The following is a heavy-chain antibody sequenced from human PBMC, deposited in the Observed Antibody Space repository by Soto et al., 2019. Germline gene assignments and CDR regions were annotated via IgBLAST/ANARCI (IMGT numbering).Heavy chain of an antibody. Sequence: ASVKVSCKASGYTFTSYGISWVRQAPGQGLEWMGWISAYNGNTNYAQKLQGRVTMTTDTSTSTAYMELRSLRSDDTAVYYCARDLLPTYSNYEDYYYGMDVWGQGTTVTVSS. J-gene: IGHJ6*02. CDR3: ARDLLPTYSNYEDYYYGMDV. CDR2: ISAYNGNT. D-gene: IGHD4-4*01. CDR1: GYTFTSYG. V-gene: IGHV1-18*01.